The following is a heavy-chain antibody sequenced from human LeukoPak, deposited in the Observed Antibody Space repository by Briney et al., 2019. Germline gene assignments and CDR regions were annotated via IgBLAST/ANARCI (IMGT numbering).Heavy chain of an antibody. Sequence: GGSLRLSCAASGFTFSSHWMSWVRQAPGKGLEWVANIKQDGSEKYYVDSVKGRFTISRDNTKNSLYLQMNSLRAEDTAVYYCARDLLNAFWSGDSWDYWGQGTQVTVSS. CDR3: ARDLLNAFWSGDSWDY. J-gene: IGHJ4*02. D-gene: IGHD3-3*01. V-gene: IGHV3-7*01. CDR1: GFTFSSHW. CDR2: IKQDGSEK.